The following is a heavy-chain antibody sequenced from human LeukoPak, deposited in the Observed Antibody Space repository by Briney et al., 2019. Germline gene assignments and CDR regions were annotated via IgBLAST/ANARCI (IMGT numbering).Heavy chain of an antibody. CDR1: GFTFSDYY. Sequence: SGGSLRLSCAASGFTFSDYYMSWIRQAPGKGLEWVSYISSSGSTIYYADSVKGRFTISRDNAKNSLYLQMNSLRAEDTAVYYCARKGYSGYGVYYFDYWGQGTLVTVSS. D-gene: IGHD5-12*01. J-gene: IGHJ4*02. CDR3: ARKGYSGYGVYYFDY. CDR2: ISSSGSTI. V-gene: IGHV3-11*01.